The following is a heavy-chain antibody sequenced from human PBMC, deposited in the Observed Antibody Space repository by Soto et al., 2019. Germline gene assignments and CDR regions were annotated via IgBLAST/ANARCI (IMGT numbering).Heavy chain of an antibody. CDR2: ISAYNGNT. CDR3: ARVVYAHAGDAFDI. D-gene: IGHD2-8*01. Sequence: ASVEVSCKASGYTFASYGISWLRQAPGQGLEWMGWISAYNGNTNYAQKLQGRVTMTTDTSTSTAYMELRSLRSDDTAVYYCARVVYAHAGDAFDIWGQGTMVTVSS. CDR1: GYTFASYG. J-gene: IGHJ3*02. V-gene: IGHV1-18*01.